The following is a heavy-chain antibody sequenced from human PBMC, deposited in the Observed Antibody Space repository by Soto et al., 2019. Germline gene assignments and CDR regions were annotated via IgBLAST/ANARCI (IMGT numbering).Heavy chain of an antibody. CDR3: ARRRTDSSGYHYDY. CDR2: IYYSGST. J-gene: IGHJ4*02. D-gene: IGHD3-22*01. Sequence: SETLSLTCTVSGGSISYYYWSWIRQPPGKGLEWIGYIYYSGSTNYNPSLKSRVTISVDTSKNQFSLKLSSVTAADTAVYYCARRRTDSSGYHYDYWGQGTLVTSPQ. V-gene: IGHV4-59*13. CDR1: GGSISYYY.